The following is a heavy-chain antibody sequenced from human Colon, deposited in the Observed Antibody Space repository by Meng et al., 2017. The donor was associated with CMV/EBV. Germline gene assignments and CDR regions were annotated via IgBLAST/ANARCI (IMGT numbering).Heavy chain of an antibody. CDR1: GGSISSSNW. D-gene: IGHD3-3*01. CDR2: IYHSGST. Sequence: SETLSLTCAVSGGSISSSNWWSWVRQPPGKGLEWIGEIYHSGSTNYNPSLKSRVTISVDKSKNQFSLKLSSVTAADTAVYYCARTSLRFLEWLYFDYWGQGTLVTVSS. V-gene: IGHV4-4*02. J-gene: IGHJ4*02. CDR3: ARTSLRFLEWLYFDY.